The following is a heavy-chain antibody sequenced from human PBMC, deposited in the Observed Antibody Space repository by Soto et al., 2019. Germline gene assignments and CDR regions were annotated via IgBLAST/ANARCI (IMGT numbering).Heavy chain of an antibody. CDR3: ARGRSSPNFDP. CDR1: GGTFTNYV. V-gene: IGHV1-69*01. D-gene: IGHD6-6*01. Sequence: QVQLVQSGAEVRKPGSSVKVSCKISGGTFTNYVISWLRHAPGQGLEWMGGLIPIFGAANLAQKFQGRVTITADESTSTVNMELSSLTSEETAVYYCARGRSSPNFDPWGQGTLVTVSS. CDR2: LIPIFGAA. J-gene: IGHJ5*02.